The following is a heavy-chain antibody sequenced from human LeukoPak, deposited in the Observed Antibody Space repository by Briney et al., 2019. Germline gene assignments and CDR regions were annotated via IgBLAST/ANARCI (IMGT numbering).Heavy chain of an antibody. CDR3: ARDGSLRTGYYYDSSGYSSDY. CDR1: GFTFSSYW. D-gene: IGHD3-22*01. CDR2: INSDGSST. Sequence: GGSLRLSCAASGFTFSSYWMHWVRHAPGKGLVWVSRINSDGSSTSYADSVKGRFTISRDNAKNTLYLQMNSLRAEDTAVYYCARDGSLRTGYYYDSSGYSSDYWGQGTLVTVSS. V-gene: IGHV3-74*01. J-gene: IGHJ4*02.